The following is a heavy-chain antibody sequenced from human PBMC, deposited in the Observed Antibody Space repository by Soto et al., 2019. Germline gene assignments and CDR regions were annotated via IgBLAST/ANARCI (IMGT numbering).Heavy chain of an antibody. CDR1: GGSISSSNW. CDR3: AGAYGSGSYYTIFDYYYYGMDV. Sequence: PSETLSLTCAVSGGSISSSNWWSWVRQPPGKGLEWIGEIYHSGSTNYNPSLKSRVTISVDKSKNQFSLKLSSVTAADTAVYYCAGAYGSGSYYTIFDYYYYGMDVWGQGTTVTVSS. V-gene: IGHV4-4*02. D-gene: IGHD3-10*01. J-gene: IGHJ6*02. CDR2: IYHSGST.